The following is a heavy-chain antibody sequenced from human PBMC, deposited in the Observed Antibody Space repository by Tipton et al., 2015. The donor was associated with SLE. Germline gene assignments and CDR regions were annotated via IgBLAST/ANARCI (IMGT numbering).Heavy chain of an antibody. CDR2: ISGSTSDT. Sequence: SLRLSCAASGFTFSVYTMNWVRQAPGKGLEWVSSISGSTSDTFYTDAVKGRFTISRDKAKNSLYLQMNSLRAEDTAVYFCARASSSWYPNWFDPWGQGTLVTVSS. CDR1: GFTFSVYT. D-gene: IGHD6-13*01. CDR3: ARASSSWYPNWFDP. V-gene: IGHV3-21*04. J-gene: IGHJ5*02.